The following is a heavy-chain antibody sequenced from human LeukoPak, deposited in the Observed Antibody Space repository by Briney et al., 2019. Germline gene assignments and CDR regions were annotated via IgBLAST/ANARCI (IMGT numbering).Heavy chain of an antibody. V-gene: IGHV4-30-4*08. CDR3: ARVTYYYDSSGYFFDY. Sequence: SEPLSLTCAVYGGSFSGYYWSWIRQPPGKGLEWIGYIYYSGSTYYNPSLKSRVTISVDTSKNQFSLKLSSVTAADTAVYYCARVTYYYDSSGYFFDYWGQGTLVTVSS. CDR2: IYYSGST. J-gene: IGHJ4*02. D-gene: IGHD3-22*01. CDR1: GGSFSGYY.